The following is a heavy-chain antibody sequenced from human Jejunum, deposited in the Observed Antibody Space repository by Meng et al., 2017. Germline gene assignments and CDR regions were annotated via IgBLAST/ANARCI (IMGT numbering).Heavy chain of an antibody. V-gene: IGHV1-2*06. CDR1: GYTFTTYY. J-gene: IGHJ4*02. CDR3: ARAVRNGFNYYFYY. D-gene: IGHD5-24*01. CDR2: INPNSGGT. Sequence: ASVKVSCKASGYTFTTYYLHWLRQAPGQGLEWLGRINPNSGGTNYADNFQGRVTMTRDTSINTAYMELTSLRLDDTAVYYCARAVRNGFNYYFYYWAQGIVVTVSS.